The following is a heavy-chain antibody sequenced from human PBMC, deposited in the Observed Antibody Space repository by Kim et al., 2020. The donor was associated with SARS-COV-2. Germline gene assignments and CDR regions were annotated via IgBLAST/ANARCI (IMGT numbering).Heavy chain of an antibody. Sequence: GGSLRLSCAASGFTFSSYAMHWVRQAPGKGLEYVSAISSNGGSTYYANSVKGRFTISRDNSKNTLYLQMGSLRAEDMAVYYCARDGGITIFGVAPLLYYGMDVWGQGTTVTVSS. D-gene: IGHD3-3*01. CDR2: ISSNGGST. V-gene: IGHV3-64*01. J-gene: IGHJ6*02. CDR3: ARDGGITIFGVAPLLYYGMDV. CDR1: GFTFSSYA.